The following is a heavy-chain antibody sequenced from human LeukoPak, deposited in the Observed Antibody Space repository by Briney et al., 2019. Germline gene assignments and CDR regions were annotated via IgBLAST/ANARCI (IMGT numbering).Heavy chain of an antibody. J-gene: IGHJ6*02. D-gene: IGHD5-18*01. CDR2: ISYDGSNK. V-gene: IGHV3-30-3*01. CDR3: ARAMVTSYYYYYGMDV. CDR1: GFTFSSYW. Sequence: GGSLRLSCAASGFTFSSYWMHWVRQAPGKGLEWVAVISYDGSNKYYADSVKGRFTISRDNSKNTLYLQMNSLRAEDTAVYYCARAMVTSYYYYYGMDVWGQGTTVTVSS.